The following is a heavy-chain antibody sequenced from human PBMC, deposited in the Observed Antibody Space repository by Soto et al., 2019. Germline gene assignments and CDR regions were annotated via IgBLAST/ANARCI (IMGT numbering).Heavy chain of an antibody. D-gene: IGHD3-10*01. Sequence: EVQLVESGGGVVQPGGSLRLSCAASGFTFSSYWMHWVRQAPGKGLVWVSRINSDGSSTSYADSVKGRFTISSDNAKNTLYLQMNSLRAEDTAVYYCARGSRYYYGSGDMDVWGKGTTGTVSS. J-gene: IGHJ6*03. V-gene: IGHV3-74*01. CDR3: ARGSRYYYGSGDMDV. CDR1: GFTFSSYW. CDR2: INSDGSST.